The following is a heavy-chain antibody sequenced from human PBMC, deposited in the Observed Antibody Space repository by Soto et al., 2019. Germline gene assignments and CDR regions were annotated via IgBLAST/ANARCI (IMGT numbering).Heavy chain of an antibody. CDR1: GFTFSSYA. CDR3: ANGFNLTGYYRLGYYYYMDV. J-gene: IGHJ6*03. Sequence: GGSLRLSCAASGFTFSSYAMSWVRQAPGKGLEWVSAISGSGGSTYYADSVKGRFTISRENSKNTLYLQMNSLRAEDTAVYYCANGFNLTGYYRLGYYYYMDVWGKGTTVTVSS. CDR2: ISGSGGST. D-gene: IGHD3-9*01. V-gene: IGHV3-23*01.